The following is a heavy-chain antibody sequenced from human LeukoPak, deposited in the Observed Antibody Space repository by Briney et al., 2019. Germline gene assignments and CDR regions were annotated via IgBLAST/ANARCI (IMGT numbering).Heavy chain of an antibody. V-gene: IGHV3-30*04. CDR2: ISYDGSNK. Sequence: PGRSLRLSCAASGFTFSSYAMHWVRQAPGKGLEWVAVISYDGSNKYYADSVKGRFTISRDNAKNSLYLQMNSLRAEDTAVYYCARDHGSLTAFDIWGQGTMVTVSS. J-gene: IGHJ3*02. D-gene: IGHD1-26*01. CDR1: GFTFSSYA. CDR3: ARDHGSLTAFDI.